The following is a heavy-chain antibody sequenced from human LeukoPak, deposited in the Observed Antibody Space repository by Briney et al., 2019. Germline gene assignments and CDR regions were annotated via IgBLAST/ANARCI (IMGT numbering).Heavy chain of an antibody. CDR2: ISGSGGST. CDR1: GFTFSSYA. J-gene: IGHJ3*02. Sequence: GGSLRLSCAASGFTFSSYAMSWVRQAPGKGLEWVSAISGSGGSTYYADSVKGRFTISRDNSKNTLYLQMNSLRSEDTAVYYCARGYYGSGVFDAFDIWGQGTMVTVSS. D-gene: IGHD3-10*01. CDR3: ARGYYGSGVFDAFDI. V-gene: IGHV3-23*01.